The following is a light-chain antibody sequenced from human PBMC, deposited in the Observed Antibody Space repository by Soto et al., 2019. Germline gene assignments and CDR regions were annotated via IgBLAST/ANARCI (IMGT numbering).Light chain of an antibody. J-gene: IGLJ3*02. CDR1: SSDVGGYTY. Sequence: QSALTQPASVSGSPGQSITISCTGTSSDVGGYTYVSWYQQHPAHVHKLTIYEVTNRSSGVYSRFSGSKSGNTASLTISGLQAEDEADYYCSSYTNSDTLVFGGGTKVTVL. CDR2: EVT. V-gene: IGLV2-14*01. CDR3: SSYTNSDTLV.